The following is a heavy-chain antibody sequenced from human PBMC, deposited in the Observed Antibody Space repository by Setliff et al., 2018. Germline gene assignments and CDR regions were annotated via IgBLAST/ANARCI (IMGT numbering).Heavy chain of an antibody. Sequence: GASVKVSCKASGYIFSAYHVHWVRQAPGQGPEWVGCIRPLRGDTKSAQKFQGRLTMTGDASINTAFMELTGLTSDDTAVYYCARAPSGTGFYHLFSYMDVWGKGTTVTVSS. CDR3: ARAPSGTGFYHLFSYMDV. D-gene: IGHD1-7*01. V-gene: IGHV1-2*02. CDR2: IRPLRGDT. CDR1: GYIFSAYH. J-gene: IGHJ6*03.